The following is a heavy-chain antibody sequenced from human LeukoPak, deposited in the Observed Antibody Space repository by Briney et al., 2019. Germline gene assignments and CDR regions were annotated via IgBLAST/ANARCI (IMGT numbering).Heavy chain of an antibody. CDR2: MNPNSGTT. J-gene: IGHJ5*02. CDR1: GYTLASYD. CDR3: SKDYGGNSGWFDP. V-gene: IGHV1-8*01. Sequence: ASVKVSCKASGYTLASYDINWVRQATGQGLEWMGWMNPNSGTTGYAQKFQDRITLTRDTSISTAYMELSSLTSDDTAVYYCSKDYGGNSGWFDPWGQGTLVNGSS. D-gene: IGHD4-23*01.